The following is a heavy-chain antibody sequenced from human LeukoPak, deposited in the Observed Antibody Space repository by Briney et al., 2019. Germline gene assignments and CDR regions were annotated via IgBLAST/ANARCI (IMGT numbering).Heavy chain of an antibody. Sequence: GGSLRLYCAASEFTFSSYSMNWVRQAPGQGLEWVSYISSSSSTIYYADSVKGRFTISRDNAKNSLYLQMNSLRAEDTAVYYCARVRGPAAIYYFDYWGQGTLVTVSS. D-gene: IGHD2-2*01. CDR3: ARVRGPAAIYYFDY. V-gene: IGHV3-48*04. CDR1: EFTFSSYS. CDR2: ISSSSSTI. J-gene: IGHJ4*02.